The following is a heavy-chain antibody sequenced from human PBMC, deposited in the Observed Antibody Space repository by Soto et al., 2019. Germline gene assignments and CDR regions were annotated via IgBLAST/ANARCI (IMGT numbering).Heavy chain of an antibody. CDR2: LNPNSGST. V-gene: IGHV1-46*03. Sequence: QVQLVQSGAEVKKPGASVKVSCRASGYTFTSYFIHWVRQAPGQGLEWMGKLNPNSGSTSYAQTFQGRVTMTRDTPTSTVDMELSSLRSEDTAVYYCGRGWATWYSDLWGRGTLVTVSS. J-gene: IGHJ2*01. CDR3: GRGWATWYSDL. CDR1: GYTFTSYF.